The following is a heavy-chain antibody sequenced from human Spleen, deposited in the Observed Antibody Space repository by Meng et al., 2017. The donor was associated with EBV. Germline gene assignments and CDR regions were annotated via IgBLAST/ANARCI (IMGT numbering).Heavy chain of an antibody. CDR1: GASVTSGSFF. V-gene: IGHV4-61*01. D-gene: IGHD2-15*01. CDR3: ASAPPVLPHDS. Sequence: QVQLQESGPGLVRPSETLSLTCTVSGASVTSGSFFWSWTRQTTGKGLEWIGYLYNDANTTFNPYLESRVSISLDTSKYQFSLRLASVTAADTSVYYCASAPPVLPHDSWGQGTLVTVSS. CDR2: LYNDANT. J-gene: IGHJ4*02.